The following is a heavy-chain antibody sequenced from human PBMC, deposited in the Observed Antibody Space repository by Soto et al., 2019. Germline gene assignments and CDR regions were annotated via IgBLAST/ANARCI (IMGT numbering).Heavy chain of an antibody. CDR3: VCGGNFFVY. Sequence: EVQLVESGGGLVQPGGSLRLPCAVSGFTFSTYCMTWVRQPPGKGLEWVASINQDGSERYYVDSVRGRFTISRDNAKNSLYLQMNSLRAEDTAVYYCVCGGNFFVYWGQGTLVTVSP. CDR1: GFTFSTYC. CDR2: INQDGSER. D-gene: IGHD3-16*01. J-gene: IGHJ4*02. V-gene: IGHV3-7*01.